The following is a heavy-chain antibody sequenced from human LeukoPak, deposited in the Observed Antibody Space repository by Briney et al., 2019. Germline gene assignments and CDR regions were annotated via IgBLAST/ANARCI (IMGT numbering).Heavy chain of an antibody. Sequence: PGGSLRLSCATSGFTFSSYAMHWVRQTPGKGLEWVAVIWYDGTYKYYGDSAKGRFTISRDNSRNTVFLQMNRLRPEDTAVYYCVKEAYYGWGSSLTFYFDYWGQGTRVTVSS. CDR2: IWYDGTYK. CDR3: VKEAYYGWGSSLTFYFDY. CDR1: GFTFSSYA. D-gene: IGHD3-10*01. V-gene: IGHV3-33*02. J-gene: IGHJ4*02.